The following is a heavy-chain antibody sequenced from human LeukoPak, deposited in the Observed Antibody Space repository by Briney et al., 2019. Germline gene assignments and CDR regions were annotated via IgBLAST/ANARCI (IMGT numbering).Heavy chain of an antibody. CDR1: GFTFSIYA. D-gene: IGHD2-21*01. V-gene: IGHV3-23*01. J-gene: IGHJ2*01. CDR3: AKGRGDWWYFDL. Sequence: GGSLRLSCAASGFTFSIYAMSWVRQAPGKGLEWVSAISGSGGTAYYADSVKGRFTISRGNSKNTLYLQMNSLRAEDTAVYYCAKGRGDWWYFDLWGRGTLVTVSS. CDR2: ISGSGGTA.